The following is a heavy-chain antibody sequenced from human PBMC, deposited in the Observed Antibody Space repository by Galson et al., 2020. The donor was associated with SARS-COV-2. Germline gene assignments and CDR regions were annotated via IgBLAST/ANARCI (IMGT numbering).Heavy chain of an antibody. V-gene: IGHV4-31*03. D-gene: IGHD3-3*01. CDR3: ARARITIFGVVIKEFDY. CDR1: GGSISSGGYY. CDR2: IYYSGST. J-gene: IGHJ4*02. Sequence: SETLSLTCTVSGGSISSGGYYWSWIRQHPGKGLEWIGYIYYSGSTYYNQSLKSRVTISVDTSKNQFSLKLSSVTAADTAVYYCARARITIFGVVIKEFDYWGQGTLVTVSS.